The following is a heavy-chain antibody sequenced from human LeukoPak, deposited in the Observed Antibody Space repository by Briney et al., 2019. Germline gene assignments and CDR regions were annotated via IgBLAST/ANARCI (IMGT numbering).Heavy chain of an antibody. CDR2: INPNSGGT. J-gene: IGHJ5*02. V-gene: IGHV1-2*02. Sequence: GASVKVSCKASGYTFSGYYMHWVRQAPGQGLEWMGWINPNSGGTNYVQKFQGRVTMTRDTSISTAYMGLSRLRPDDTAVYYCARDYYGSGSYPPFDPWGQGTLVTVSS. D-gene: IGHD3-10*01. CDR1: GYTFSGYY. CDR3: ARDYYGSGSYPPFDP.